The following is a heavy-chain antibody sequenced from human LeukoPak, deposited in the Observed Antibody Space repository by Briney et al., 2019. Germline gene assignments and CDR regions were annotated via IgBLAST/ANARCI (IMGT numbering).Heavy chain of an antibody. CDR3: AKDFYPSYYYDTNGYYLDY. V-gene: IGHV3-30*02. CDR2: IWYGGNNK. CDR1: GFIFSNYG. Sequence: GGSLRLSCAASGFIFSNYGMHWVRQAPGKGLEWVAFIWYGGNNKYYADSVKGRFTISRDNSKNSVYLQMNSLRAEDTAVYYCAKDFYPSYYYDTNGYYLDYWGQGTLVTVSS. J-gene: IGHJ4*02. D-gene: IGHD3-22*01.